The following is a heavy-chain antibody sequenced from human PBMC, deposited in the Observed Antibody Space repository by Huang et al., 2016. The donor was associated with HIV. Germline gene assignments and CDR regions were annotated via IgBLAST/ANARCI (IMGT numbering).Heavy chain of an antibody. D-gene: IGHD3-22*01. Sequence: QVQLVQSGAEVKKPGSSVKVSCKASGGTFSSYAISGVRQAPGQGLEWMGGIIPIFGTANYAQNFQGRVPITADESTSTAYMELSSLRSEDTAVYYCARARGYYDSSVSYYFDYWGQGTLVTVSS. J-gene: IGHJ4*02. CDR2: IIPIFGTA. V-gene: IGHV1-69*13. CDR3: ARARGYYDSSVSYYFDY. CDR1: GGTFSSYA.